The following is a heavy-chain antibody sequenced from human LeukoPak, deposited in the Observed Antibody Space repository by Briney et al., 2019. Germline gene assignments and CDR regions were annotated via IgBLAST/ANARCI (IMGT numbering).Heavy chain of an antibody. V-gene: IGHV1-69*13. Sequence: SVKVSCKASGGTFSSYAISWVRQAPGQGLEWMGGIIPIFGTANYAQKFQGRVTITADESTSTAYMELSSLRSEDTAVYYCARGGFGRDYYFDYWGQGALVTVSS. CDR2: IIPIFGTA. J-gene: IGHJ4*02. D-gene: IGHD3-16*01. CDR3: ARGGFGRDYYFDY. CDR1: GGTFSSYA.